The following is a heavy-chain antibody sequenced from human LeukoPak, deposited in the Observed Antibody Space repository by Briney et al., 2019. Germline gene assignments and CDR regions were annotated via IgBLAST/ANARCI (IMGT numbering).Heavy chain of an antibody. J-gene: IGHJ3*02. Sequence: AETLSLTCTVSGGSISSYYWSWIRQPAGKGLEWIGRIYTSGSSNYNPSLKSRVTMSVDTSKNQFSLSLTSVTASDAAVYYCVRHKRWLQSPDAFDIWGQGTMVTVSS. D-gene: IGHD5-24*01. CDR3: VRHKRWLQSPDAFDI. V-gene: IGHV4-4*07. CDR2: IYTSGSS. CDR1: GGSISSYY.